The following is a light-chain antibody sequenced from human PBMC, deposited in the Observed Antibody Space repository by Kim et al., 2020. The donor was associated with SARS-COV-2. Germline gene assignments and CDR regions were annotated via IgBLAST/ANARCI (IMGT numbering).Light chain of an antibody. CDR1: SSDVGAYNY. CDR2: EVF. V-gene: IGLV2-8*01. Sequence: GQSVTISCTGTSSDVGAYNYVSWYQQLPGNAPKLIIYEVFKRPSGVPDRLSASKSGNTASLTVSGLQAEDEADYYCSSYAGNSNLVFGGGTKVTVL. J-gene: IGLJ3*02. CDR3: SSYAGNSNLV.